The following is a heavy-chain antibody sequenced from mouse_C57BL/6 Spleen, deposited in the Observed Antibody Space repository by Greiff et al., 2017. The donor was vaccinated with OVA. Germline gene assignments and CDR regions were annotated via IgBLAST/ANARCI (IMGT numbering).Heavy chain of an antibody. D-gene: IGHD4-1*01. CDR1: GYTFTSYW. V-gene: IGHV1-55*01. CDR2: IYPGSGST. Sequence: VKLQQPGAELVKPGASVKMSCKASGYTFTSYWITWVKQRPGQGLEWIGDIYPGSGSTNYNEKFKSKATLTVDTSSSTAYMQLSSLTSEDSAVYYCAREELWYFDVWGTGTTVTVSS. J-gene: IGHJ1*03. CDR3: AREELWYFDV.